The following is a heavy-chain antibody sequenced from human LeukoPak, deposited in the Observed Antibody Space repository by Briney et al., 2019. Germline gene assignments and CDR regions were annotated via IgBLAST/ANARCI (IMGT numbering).Heavy chain of an antibody. D-gene: IGHD3-22*01. Sequence: TGGSLRLSCAASGFTFSDYGMHWVRQAPGKGLEWVASLWYDGSNKYYADSVKGRFTISRDNSKNTLYLQINSLRAEDTAVYYCARWGRYHYDAGGYYSPNYFDYWGQGTLVTVSS. CDR3: ARWGRYHYDAGGYYSPNYFDY. CDR2: LWYDGSNK. CDR1: GFTFSDYG. J-gene: IGHJ4*02. V-gene: IGHV3-33*01.